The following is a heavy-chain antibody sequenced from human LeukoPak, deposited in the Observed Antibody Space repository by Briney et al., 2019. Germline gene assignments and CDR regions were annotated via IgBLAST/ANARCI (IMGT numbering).Heavy chain of an antibody. J-gene: IGHJ4*02. D-gene: IGHD6-19*01. CDR2: ISGSGDNT. Sequence: GGSLRLSCAASGFTFSSYAMSWVRQAPGKGLEWVSAISGSGDNTYYADSVKGRFTISRDNSKNTLYLQMNSLRAEDTAVYYCAKSPPYSIGWQIFGYWGQGTLVTVSS. CDR3: AKSPPYSIGWQIFGY. V-gene: IGHV3-23*01. CDR1: GFTFSSYA.